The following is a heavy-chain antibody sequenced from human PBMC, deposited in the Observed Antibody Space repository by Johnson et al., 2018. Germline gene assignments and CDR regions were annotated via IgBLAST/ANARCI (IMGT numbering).Heavy chain of an antibody. J-gene: IGHJ6*03. CDR2: INAGNGKT. CDR1: GYTFTSYA. D-gene: IGHD3-10*02. V-gene: IGHV1-3*01. CDR3: ARGIWSGHSYSYYMDV. Sequence: VQLLESGAEVTKPGASVKVSCKASGYTFTSYAMHWVRQAPGQRLEWMGWINAGNGKTKYSQKFQDIVTITRETSASTAYMELSSLRSEDTAVYFCARGIWSGHSYSYYMDVWGKGTTVTVSS.